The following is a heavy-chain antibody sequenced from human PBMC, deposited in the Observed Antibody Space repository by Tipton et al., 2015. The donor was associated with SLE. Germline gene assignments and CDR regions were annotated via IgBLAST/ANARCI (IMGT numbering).Heavy chain of an antibody. J-gene: IGHJ4*02. V-gene: IGHV4-38-2*02. D-gene: IGHD3-22*01. Sequence: TLSLTCVVSGYSLSRAYSSGWIRQPPGRGLEWIGSVYDNGDTYYNPSLKSRVTISLDTSKNQFSLNLTSVTATDTAVYYCARDSGVTDSFPFDYWGQGTLVTVSS. CDR3: ARDSGVTDSFPFDY. CDR1: GYSLSRAYS. CDR2: VYDNGDT.